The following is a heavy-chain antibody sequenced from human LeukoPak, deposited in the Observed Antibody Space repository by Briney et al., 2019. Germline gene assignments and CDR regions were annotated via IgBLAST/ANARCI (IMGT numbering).Heavy chain of an antibody. V-gene: IGHV3-66*02. CDR3: ARGPNYDILTGWRKTHNAFDI. D-gene: IGHD3-9*01. CDR2: IYSGGST. CDR1: GFTFSSYA. J-gene: IGHJ3*02. Sequence: GGSLRLSCAASGFTFSSYAMSWVRQAPGKGLEWVSVIYSGGSTYYADSVKGRFTISRDNSKNTLYLQMNSLRAEDTAVYYCARGPNYDILTGWRKTHNAFDIWGQGTMVTVSS.